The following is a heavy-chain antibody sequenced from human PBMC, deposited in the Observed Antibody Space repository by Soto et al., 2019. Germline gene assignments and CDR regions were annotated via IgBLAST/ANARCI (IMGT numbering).Heavy chain of an antibody. D-gene: IGHD6-6*01. Sequence: SETLSLTCTVSGGSISSYYWSWIRQPPGKGLEWIGYIYYSGSTNYNPSLKSRVTISVDTSKDQFSLKLSSVTAADTAVYYCARRYSSSSGWFDPWGQGTLVTVSS. CDR3: ARRYSSSSGWFDP. V-gene: IGHV4-59*01. CDR2: IYYSGST. J-gene: IGHJ5*02. CDR1: GGSISSYY.